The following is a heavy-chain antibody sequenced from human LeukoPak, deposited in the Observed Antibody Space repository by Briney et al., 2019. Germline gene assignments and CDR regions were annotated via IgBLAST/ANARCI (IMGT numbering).Heavy chain of an antibody. J-gene: IGHJ4*02. CDR1: GFTFSSYS. V-gene: IGHV3-48*02. Sequence: GVSLRRSCAASGFTFSSYSMNRVRQAPGKGLEWVSYISSSSSTIYYADSVKGRFTISRDNAKNSLYLQMNSLRDEDTAVYYCAREPYYDSSGFPVDYWGQGTLVTVSP. CDR2: ISSSSSTI. D-gene: IGHD3-22*01. CDR3: AREPYYDSSGFPVDY.